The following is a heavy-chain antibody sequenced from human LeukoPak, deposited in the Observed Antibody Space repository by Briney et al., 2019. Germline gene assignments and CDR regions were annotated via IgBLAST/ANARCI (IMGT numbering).Heavy chain of an antibody. CDR3: TTGIWAAGMSYGDY. V-gene: IGHV3-15*01. CDR1: GFTFSNAW. Sequence: PGGSLRLSCAASGFTFSNAWMSWVRQAPGKGLEWVGRIKSKTDGGTTDYAAPVKGRFAISRDDSKNTLYLQMNSLKTEDTAVYYCTTGIWAAGMSYGDYWGQGTLVTVSS. CDR2: IKSKTDGGTT. D-gene: IGHD6-13*01. J-gene: IGHJ4*02.